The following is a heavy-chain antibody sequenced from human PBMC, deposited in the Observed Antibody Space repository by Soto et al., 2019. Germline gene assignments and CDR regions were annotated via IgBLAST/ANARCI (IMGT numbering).Heavy chain of an antibody. CDR3: AKDPTYDSSGYYFYYGMDV. Sequence: PGGSLRLSCAASGFPFSTYGMHWVRQAPGKGLEWVGLISYDGSYKYYAESMKGRFTISRDNSKNTLYLQLNSLRAADTAVYYCAKDPTYDSSGYYFYYGMDVWGQGTTVTVSS. CDR2: ISYDGSYK. D-gene: IGHD3-22*01. CDR1: GFPFSTYG. V-gene: IGHV3-30*18. J-gene: IGHJ6*02.